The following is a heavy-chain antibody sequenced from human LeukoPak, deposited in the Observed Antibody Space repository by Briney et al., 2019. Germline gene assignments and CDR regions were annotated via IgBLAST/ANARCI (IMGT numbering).Heavy chain of an antibody. CDR3: ARWIQLWSANTNAFDI. D-gene: IGHD5-18*01. Sequence: PSETLSLTCTVSGGSISSSSYYWSWIRQPPGKGLEWIGYIYYSGSTNYNPSLKSRVTISVDTSKNQFSLKLSSVTAADTAVYYCARWIQLWSANTNAFDIWGQGTMVTVSS. CDR2: IYYSGST. CDR1: GGSISSSSYY. J-gene: IGHJ3*02. V-gene: IGHV4-61*01.